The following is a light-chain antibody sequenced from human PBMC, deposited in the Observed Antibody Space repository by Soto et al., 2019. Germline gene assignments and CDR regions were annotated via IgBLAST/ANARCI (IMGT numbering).Light chain of an antibody. Sequence: EIVMTQSPATLSVSPGDRATLSCRASQSVRSNLAWYQQKPGQAPRLLIYGASTRATGIPARFSGSGSGTEVTLTISSLQSEDFAVYYCQQYNNWPRTFGQGTKVEIK. V-gene: IGKV3-15*01. CDR1: QSVRSN. CDR2: GAS. J-gene: IGKJ1*01. CDR3: QQYNNWPRT.